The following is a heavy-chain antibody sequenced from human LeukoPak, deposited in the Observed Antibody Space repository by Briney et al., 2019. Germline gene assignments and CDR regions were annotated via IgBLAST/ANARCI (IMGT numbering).Heavy chain of an antibody. J-gene: IGHJ4*02. CDR1: GGSVSSGSYY. V-gene: IGHV4-61*01. CDR3: ARESPSASFDY. CDR2: IYYSGST. Sequence: SETLSLTCTVSGGSVSSGSYYWSWIRQPLGKGLEWIGYIYYSGSTNYNPSLKSRVTISVDTSKNQFSLKLSSVTAADTAVYYCARESPSASFDYWGQGTLVTVSS.